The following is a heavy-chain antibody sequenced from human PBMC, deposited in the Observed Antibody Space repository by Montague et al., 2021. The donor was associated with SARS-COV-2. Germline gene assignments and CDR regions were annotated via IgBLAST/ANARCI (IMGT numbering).Heavy chain of an antibody. Sequence: SESQSLICTVSGGSISSYYWSWIRQPPGKGLEWIGYIYYSGSTNYNPSLKSRVTISVDTSKNQFSLKLSSVTAADTAVYYCARWGLYGGNPGDGAFDIWGQGTMVTVSS. CDR3: ARWGLYGGNPGDGAFDI. V-gene: IGHV4-59*01. D-gene: IGHD4-23*01. CDR1: GGSISSYY. J-gene: IGHJ3*02. CDR2: IYYSGST.